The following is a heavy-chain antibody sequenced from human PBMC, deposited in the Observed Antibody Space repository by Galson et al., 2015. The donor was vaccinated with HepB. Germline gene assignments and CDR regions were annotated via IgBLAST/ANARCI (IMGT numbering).Heavy chain of an antibody. J-gene: IGHJ4*02. Sequence: SLRLSCATSGFSFSSYWMSWVRQAPGKGLEWVANIKQDGSAKFYVDSVKGRFTISRDNAQNSLYLQMNSLRAEDTAIYYCARGWLLYYFDYWGQGTLVTVSS. CDR1: GFSFSSYW. D-gene: IGHD4-23*01. CDR3: ARGWLLYYFDY. CDR2: IKQDGSAK. V-gene: IGHV3-7*03.